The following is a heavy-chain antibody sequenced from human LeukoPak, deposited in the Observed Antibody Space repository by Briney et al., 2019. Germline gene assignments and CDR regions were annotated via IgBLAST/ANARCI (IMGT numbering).Heavy chain of an antibody. CDR2: IYPGDSDT. CDR3: ARRRPLSYYYDSRGYYPGWFDY. Sequence: GESLKISCKGSGYSFTSYWIGWVRQMPGKGLEWMGIIYPGDSDTRYSPSFQGQVTISADKSISTAYLQWSSLKASDTAMYYCARRRPLSYYYDSRGYYPGWFDYWGQGTLVTVSS. CDR1: GYSFTSYW. J-gene: IGHJ4*02. V-gene: IGHV5-51*01. D-gene: IGHD3-22*01.